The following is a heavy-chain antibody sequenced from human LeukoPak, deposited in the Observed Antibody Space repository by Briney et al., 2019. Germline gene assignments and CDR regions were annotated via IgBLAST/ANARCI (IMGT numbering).Heavy chain of an antibody. CDR2: ISSSSSYI. CDR1: GFTFSSYS. Sequence: KPGGSLRLSCAASGFTFSSYSMNWVRQAPGKGLEWVSSISSSSSYIYYADSVKGRFTISRDNAKNSLYLQMNSLRAEDTAVYYCARDTSGSYVRDGDYWGQGTLVTVSS. CDR3: ARDTSGSYVRDGDY. J-gene: IGHJ4*02. V-gene: IGHV3-21*01. D-gene: IGHD1-26*01.